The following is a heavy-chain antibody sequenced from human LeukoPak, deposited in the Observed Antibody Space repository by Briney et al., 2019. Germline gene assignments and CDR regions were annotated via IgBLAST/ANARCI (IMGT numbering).Heavy chain of an antibody. J-gene: IGHJ6*02. CDR3: ARDHSPSYDFWSGYYHYYYYGMDV. CDR1: GYTFTSYD. D-gene: IGHD3-3*01. CDR2: MNPNSGNT. Sequence: WASVKVSCTASGYTFTSYDINRVRQATGQGLEWMGWMNPNSGNTGYAQKFQGRVTMTRNTSISTAYMELSSLRSEDTAVYYCARDHSPSYDFWSGYYHYYYYGMDVWGQGTTVTVSS. V-gene: IGHV1-8*01.